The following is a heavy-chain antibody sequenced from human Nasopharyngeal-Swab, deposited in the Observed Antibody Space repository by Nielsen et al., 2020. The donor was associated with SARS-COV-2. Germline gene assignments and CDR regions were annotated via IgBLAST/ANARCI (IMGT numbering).Heavy chain of an antibody. D-gene: IGHD5-24*01. V-gene: IGHV1-2*06. Sequence: ASVKVSCKASGYTFTALSIHWVRQSPGQGLEWVGRIGTNSGGTLYAQRFRGRVTMTRDTSVATAYMELSDLRSDDTAVYYCARDSPASRGDYWGQGTLVTVSS. CDR1: GYTFTALS. CDR2: IGTNSGGT. J-gene: IGHJ4*02. CDR3: ARDSPASRGDY.